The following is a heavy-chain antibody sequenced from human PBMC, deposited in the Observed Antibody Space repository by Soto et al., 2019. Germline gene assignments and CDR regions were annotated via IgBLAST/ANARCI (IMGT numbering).Heavy chain of an antibody. CDR3: ARWQLDYYYYGMDV. J-gene: IGHJ6*02. D-gene: IGHD6-6*01. CDR1: GGSVSSGSYY. Sequence: SETLSLTCTVSGGSVSSGSYYWSWIRQPPGKGLEWIGYIYYSGSTNYNPSLKSRVTISVDTSKNQFSLKLSSVTAADTAVYYCARWQLDYYYYGMDVWGQGTTVTVS. CDR2: IYYSGST. V-gene: IGHV4-61*01.